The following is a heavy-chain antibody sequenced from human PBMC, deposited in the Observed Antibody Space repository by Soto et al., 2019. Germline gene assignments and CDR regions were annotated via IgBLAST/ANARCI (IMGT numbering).Heavy chain of an antibody. CDR3: ARAGGYYDILTGYAYSYFDY. Sequence: SETLSLTCAVSGGSISSSNWWSWVRQPPGKGLEWIGEIYHSGSTNYNPSLKSRVTISVDKSKNQFSLKLSSVTAADTAVYYCARAGGYYDILTGYAYSYFDYWGQGTLVTVSS. CDR1: GGSISSSNW. J-gene: IGHJ4*02. D-gene: IGHD3-9*01. CDR2: IYHSGST. V-gene: IGHV4-4*02.